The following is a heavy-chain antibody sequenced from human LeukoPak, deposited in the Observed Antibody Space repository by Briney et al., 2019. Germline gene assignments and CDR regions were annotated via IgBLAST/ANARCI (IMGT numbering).Heavy chain of an antibody. CDR1: GFTFGSYS. CDR2: ISSGSTYI. CDR3: ARDDYGDYARPY. V-gene: IGHV3-21*01. Sequence: PGGSLRLSCAASGFTFGSYSMTWVRQAPGKGLEWVSSISSGSTYIYYADSVKGRFTISRDNAKNSLYLQMNSLRAEDTAVYYCARDDYGDYARPYWGQGTLVTVSS. J-gene: IGHJ4*02. D-gene: IGHD4-17*01.